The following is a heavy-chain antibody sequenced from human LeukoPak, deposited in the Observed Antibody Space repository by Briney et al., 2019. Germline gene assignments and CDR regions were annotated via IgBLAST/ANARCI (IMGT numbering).Heavy chain of an antibody. J-gene: IGHJ4*02. D-gene: IGHD3-10*01. CDR2: ISGSGGST. Sequence: GSLRLSCAASGFTFSSYAMSWVRQAPGKGLEWVSAISGSGGSTYYADSVKGRFTISRDNSKNTLYLQMNSLRAEDTAVYYCAKIAGGWFGELLSHYYFDYWGQGTLVTVSS. CDR3: AKIAGGWFGELLSHYYFDY. V-gene: IGHV3-23*01. CDR1: GFTFSSYA.